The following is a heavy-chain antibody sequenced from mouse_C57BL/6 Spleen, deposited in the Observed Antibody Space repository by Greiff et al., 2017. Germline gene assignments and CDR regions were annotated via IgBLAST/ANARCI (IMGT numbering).Heavy chain of an antibody. D-gene: IGHD2-1*01. CDR3: ARGGSYYGNFPEV. V-gene: IGHV3-3*01. CDR1: GFSINSDCY. Sequence: VQLKESGPSLVRPSQTLSLTCTVTGFSINSDCYWIWLRQFPGNKLEYIGYTFFSGSTYYNPSLESRTSITRDTSKNQFSLKLSAVTTEDTATCYSARGGSYYGNFPEVWGTGTTVTVSS. J-gene: IGHJ1*03. CDR2: TFFSGST.